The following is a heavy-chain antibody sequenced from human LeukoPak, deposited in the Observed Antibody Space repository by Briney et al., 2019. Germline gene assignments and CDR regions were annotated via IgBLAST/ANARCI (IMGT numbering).Heavy chain of an antibody. CDR1: GFTLNTYA. CDR2: ISGRGDST. V-gene: IGHV3-23*01. CDR3: AKDRVAATGIGELEH. Sequence: GGSLRLSCAASGFTLNTYAMSRVRQAPGKGLEWVSAISGRGDSTYYTDSVKGRFTISRDNSKNTLYLQMNSLRAEDTAVYYCAKDRVAATGIGELEHWGQGTLVTVSS. D-gene: IGHD6-13*01. J-gene: IGHJ1*01.